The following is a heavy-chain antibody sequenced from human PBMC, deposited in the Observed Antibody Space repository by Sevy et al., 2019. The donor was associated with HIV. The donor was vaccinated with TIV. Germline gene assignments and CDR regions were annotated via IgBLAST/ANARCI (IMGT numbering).Heavy chain of an antibody. J-gene: IGHJ4*02. Sequence: GGSLRLSCVASGFNLSPYWMTWVRQAPGKGLEWVANIKQDGNEKYYVDSVKGRFTVSRDNAKNAFYLQMYGLRVDDTAVYFCASNTYHYDSNTYYPVYWGQGTRVTVSS. CDR1: GFNLSPYW. CDR2: IKQDGNEK. V-gene: IGHV3-7*01. CDR3: ASNTYHYDSNTYYPVY. D-gene: IGHD3-22*01.